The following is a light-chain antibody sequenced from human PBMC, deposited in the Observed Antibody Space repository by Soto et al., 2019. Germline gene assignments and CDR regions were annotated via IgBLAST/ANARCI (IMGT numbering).Light chain of an antibody. Sequence: QAVVTQPPSASGTPGQRVTISCSGSTSNIGSNTVNWYQQLPGTAPKVLIYRNNERPSGVPDRFSGSKSGTSASLAISGLQSEDEADYYCAAWDDSLSGVVFGGGTKVTVL. V-gene: IGLV1-44*01. CDR2: RNN. J-gene: IGLJ2*01. CDR1: TSNIGSNT. CDR3: AAWDDSLSGVV.